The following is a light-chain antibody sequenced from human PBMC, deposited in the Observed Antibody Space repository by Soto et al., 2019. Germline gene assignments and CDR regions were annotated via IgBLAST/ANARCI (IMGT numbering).Light chain of an antibody. J-gene: IGKJ1*01. CDR2: DAS. CDR1: HRNSTW. V-gene: IGKV1-5*01. Sequence: DIQMTQSPSTLSASVGDGVTITRRASHRNSTWLAWYQQKPGKAPKLLISDASSLETGVPSRFSGSGSGTEFTLTINSLQPDDFATYYCQQYKSYWTFGQGTKVDIK. CDR3: QQYKSYWT.